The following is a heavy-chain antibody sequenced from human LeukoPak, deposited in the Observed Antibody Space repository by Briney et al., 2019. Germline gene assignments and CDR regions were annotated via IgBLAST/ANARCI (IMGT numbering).Heavy chain of an antibody. CDR3: ARMDYYTSGTYTYPNFDY. D-gene: IGHD3-10*01. CDR1: GFTFSRYW. J-gene: IGHJ4*02. Sequence: PGGSLRLSCAASGFTFSRYWMKQDGSETYYVDSVKGRFTISRDNAKNSLHLQMNSLRAEDAAVFYCARMDYYTSGTYTYPNFDYWGQGTLVTVSS. V-gene: IGHV3-7*03. CDR2: QDGSET.